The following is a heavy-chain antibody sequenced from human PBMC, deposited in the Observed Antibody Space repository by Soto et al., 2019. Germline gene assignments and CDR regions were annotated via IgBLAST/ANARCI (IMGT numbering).Heavy chain of an antibody. CDR2: ISGSGGST. D-gene: IGHD2-2*01. Sequence: GGSLRLSCAASGFTFSSYAMSWVRQAPGKGLEWVSAISGSGGSTYYADSVKGRFTISRDTSKNTLFLQRNSLRAEDTTVYYCANLRGYQRPRVRARGRQGHYYYMDVWGKGTTVTVSS. CDR1: GFTFSSYA. V-gene: IGHV3-23*01. CDR3: ANLRGYQRPRVRARGRQGHYYYMDV. J-gene: IGHJ6*03.